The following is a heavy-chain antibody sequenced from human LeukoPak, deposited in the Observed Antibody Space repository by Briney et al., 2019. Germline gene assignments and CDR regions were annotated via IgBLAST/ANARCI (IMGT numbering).Heavy chain of an antibody. CDR3: ARSVLGYSYGLHIDY. CDR2: SYYSGST. Sequence: SETLSLTCTVSGGSISSYYWSWIRQPPGKGLEWIAYSYYSGSTNYNPSLKSRVTISVDTSKNQFSLKLSSLTAADTAVYYCARSVLGYSYGLHIDYWGQGTLVTVSS. D-gene: IGHD5-18*01. CDR1: GGSISSYY. V-gene: IGHV4-59*01. J-gene: IGHJ4*02.